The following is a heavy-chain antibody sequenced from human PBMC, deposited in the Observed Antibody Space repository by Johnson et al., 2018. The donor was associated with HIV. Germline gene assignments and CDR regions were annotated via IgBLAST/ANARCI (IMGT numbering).Heavy chain of an antibody. V-gene: IGHV3-64*01. CDR3: PRRDNDAFDI. CDR1: GFTFSSYA. J-gene: IGHJ3*02. Sequence: VQLVESGGGLVQPGGSLRLSCAASGFTFSSYAMHWVRQAPGKGLEYVSAISSNGGSTYYANSVKGRFTISRDNSKHTLYLQMGSLRAEDMAVYYCPRRDNDAFDIWGQGTMVTVSS. CDR2: ISSNGGST.